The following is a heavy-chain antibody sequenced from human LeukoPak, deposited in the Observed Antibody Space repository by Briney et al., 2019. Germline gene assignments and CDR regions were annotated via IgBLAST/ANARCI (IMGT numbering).Heavy chain of an antibody. CDR2: IKQDGSEK. D-gene: IGHD6-19*01. CDR1: GFTFSSYW. V-gene: IGHV3-7*01. CDR3: ARSSSGWYGFGDYFDY. Sequence: GGSLRLSCAASGFTFSSYWMSWVRQAPGKGLEWVANIKQDGSEKYYVDSVKGRFTISRDNAKNSPYLQMNSLRAEDTAVYYCARSSSGWYGFGDYFDYWGQGTLVTVSS. J-gene: IGHJ4*02.